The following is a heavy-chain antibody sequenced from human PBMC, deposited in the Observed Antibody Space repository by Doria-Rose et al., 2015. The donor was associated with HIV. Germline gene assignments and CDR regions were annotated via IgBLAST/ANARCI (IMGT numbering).Heavy chain of an antibody. V-gene: IGHV3-21*01. CDR3: ATGVTLDY. D-gene: IGHD3-10*01. Sequence: VQLVQPGGGLVRPGGSLRLSCATSGSTFSSHRINWVRQAPGKGLEWVSSISSTSAYINYADSVRGRFTISRDNARNSLYLQMDSLRAEDTAIYYCATGVTLDYWGQGTLVTVSS. CDR1: GSTFSSHR. J-gene: IGHJ4*02. CDR2: ISSTSAYI.